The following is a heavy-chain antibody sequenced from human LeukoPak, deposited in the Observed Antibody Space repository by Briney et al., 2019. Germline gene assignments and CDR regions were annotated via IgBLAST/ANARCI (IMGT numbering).Heavy chain of an antibody. CDR3: TRGAGWLIDY. CDR1: DDSISDYY. D-gene: IGHD3-16*01. J-gene: IGHJ4*02. CDR2: FYNSGRS. Sequence: PSETLSLTCTVSDDSISDYYRGWIGQPPGKGLEWIGYFYNSGRSTYNPSLKSRVTISADTSKNHFSLKLNPVTTADTAVYYCTRGAGWLIDYWGQGILVTVSS. V-gene: IGHV4-59*01.